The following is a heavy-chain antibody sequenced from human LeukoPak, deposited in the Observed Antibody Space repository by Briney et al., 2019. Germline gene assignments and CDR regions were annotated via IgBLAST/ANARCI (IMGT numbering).Heavy chain of an antibody. V-gene: IGHV4-39*07. D-gene: IGHD2-15*01. J-gene: IGHJ4*02. CDR1: GGSISSSSYY. CDR2: IYYSGST. CDR3: AREGPEGRDDY. Sequence: PSETLSLTCTVSGGSISSSSYYWGWIRQPPGKGLEWIGSIYYSGSTYHNPSLKSRVTISVDTSKNQFSLKLSSVTAADTAVYYCAREGPEGRDDYWGQGTLVTVSS.